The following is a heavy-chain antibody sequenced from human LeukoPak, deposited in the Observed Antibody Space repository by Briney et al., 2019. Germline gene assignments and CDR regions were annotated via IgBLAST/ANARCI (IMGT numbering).Heavy chain of an antibody. CDR2: ISAYNGNT. V-gene: IGHV1-18*04. CDR3: ARGVAGRGSWFDP. Sequence: ASVKVSCKASGYTFTGYYMHWVRQAPGQGLEWMGWISAYNGNTNYAQKLQGRVTMTTDTSTSTAYMELRSLRSDDTAVYYCARGVAGRGSWFDPWGQGTLVTVSS. CDR1: GYTFTGYY. D-gene: IGHD6-19*01. J-gene: IGHJ5*02.